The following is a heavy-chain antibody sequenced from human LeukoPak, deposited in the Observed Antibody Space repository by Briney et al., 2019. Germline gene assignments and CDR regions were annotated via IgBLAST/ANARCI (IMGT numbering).Heavy chain of an antibody. Sequence: GESLKISCQVSGYIFTHYWIGWVRQMPGKGLGPMGIIYPADSDTTYSPSFQGQVTISADKSISTVYLQWSSLKASDTAMYYCARQSRDGSKTRGYYFDYWGQGTLVTVSS. J-gene: IGHJ4*02. D-gene: IGHD3-10*01. CDR1: GYIFTHYW. V-gene: IGHV5-51*01. CDR2: IYPADSDT. CDR3: ARQSRDGSKTRGYYFDY.